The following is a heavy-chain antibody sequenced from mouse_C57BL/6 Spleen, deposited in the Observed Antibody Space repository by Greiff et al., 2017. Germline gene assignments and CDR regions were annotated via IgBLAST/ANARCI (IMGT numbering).Heavy chain of an antibody. Sequence: QVQLQQPGAELVKPGASVKLSCKASGYTFTSYWMCWVKQRPGRGLVWSGRFDPNSGGTKYNQKLKSKATLTVDKSSSTSYMQLSSLTSEDSAVYYCARDYNYDGFAYWGQGTLVTVSA. V-gene: IGHV1-72*01. CDR1: GYTFTSYW. J-gene: IGHJ3*01. D-gene: IGHD2-12*01. CDR2: FDPNSGGT. CDR3: ARDYNYDGFAY.